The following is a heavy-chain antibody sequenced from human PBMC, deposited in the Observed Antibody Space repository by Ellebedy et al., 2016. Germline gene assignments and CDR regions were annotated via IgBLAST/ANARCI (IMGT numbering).Heavy chain of an antibody. V-gene: IGHV4-39*01. CDR3: ARNATGWYFDY. J-gene: IGHJ4*01. CDR1: GGSMTGIHYY. CDR2: VYYSGST. Sequence: SETLSLTCTVSGGSMTGIHYYWGWIRQPPGKGLEWIGSVYYSGSTVYNPSLKRQITMSVDTSKNQFSGHLRSVTAADTAVYYCARNATGWYFDYWGQGALVTVSS. D-gene: IGHD6-19*01.